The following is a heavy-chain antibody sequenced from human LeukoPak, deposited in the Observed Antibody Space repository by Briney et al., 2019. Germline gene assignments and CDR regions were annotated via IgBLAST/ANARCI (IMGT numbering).Heavy chain of an antibody. J-gene: IGHJ4*02. V-gene: IGHV3-7*03. CDR2: IKPDGSEK. D-gene: IGHD3-10*01. CDR3: AKGPMEDYYGSGSWVDY. CDR1: AITFSNSW. Sequence: GGSLRLSCAASAITFSNSWMNWVRQAPGEGLEWVATIKPDGSEKWYVNSVKGRFTISRDNAKNSLYLQMDSLRAEDTAVYYCAKGPMEDYYGSGSWVDYWGQGTLVTVSS.